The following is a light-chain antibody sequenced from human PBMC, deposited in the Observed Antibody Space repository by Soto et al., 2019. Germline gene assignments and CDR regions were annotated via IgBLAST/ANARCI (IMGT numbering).Light chain of an antibody. CDR3: QSYDATNQV. Sequence: NFMLTQPHSVSESPGKTVTISCTRSSGSIASNYVQWYQRRPGSSPTTVIYEDNQRPSGVPDRFSGSIDSSSNSASLTISGLETEDEADYYCQSYDATNQVFGGGTKVTVL. CDR1: SGSIASNY. V-gene: IGLV6-57*01. J-gene: IGLJ3*02. CDR2: EDN.